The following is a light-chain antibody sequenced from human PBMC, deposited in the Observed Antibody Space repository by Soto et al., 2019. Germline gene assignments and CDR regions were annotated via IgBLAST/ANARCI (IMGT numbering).Light chain of an antibody. CDR1: QSIGSW. Sequence: DIQMTQSPSTLSASVGDRVAITCRASQSIGSWLAWYQQKPGKAPNLLIYKGSSLESGVPSRFSGSGSGTEFTLTISSLQPDDFATYYCQQYNTYPLTFGGGTKVEIK. CDR3: QQYNTYPLT. J-gene: IGKJ4*01. V-gene: IGKV1-5*03. CDR2: KGS.